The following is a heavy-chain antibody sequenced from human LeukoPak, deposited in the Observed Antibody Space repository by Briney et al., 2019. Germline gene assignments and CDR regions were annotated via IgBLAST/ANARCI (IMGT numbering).Heavy chain of an antibody. V-gene: IGHV3-23*01. D-gene: IGHD3-9*01. CDR2: ISGSGGST. CDR3: AKGYYDILTGYYTTHDAFDI. J-gene: IGHJ3*02. CDR1: GFTFSSYA. Sequence: GGSLRLSCAASGFTFSSYAMSWVRQAPGKGLEWVSAISGSGGSTYYADSVKGRFTISRDNSKNTLYLQMNSLRAEDPAVYYCAKGYYDILTGYYTTHDAFDIWGQGTMVTVSS.